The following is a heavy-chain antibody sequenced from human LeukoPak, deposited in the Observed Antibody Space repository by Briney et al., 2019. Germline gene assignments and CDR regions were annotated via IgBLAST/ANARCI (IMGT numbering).Heavy chain of an antibody. CDR1: GYTFTSYG. J-gene: IGHJ4*02. CDR2: ISAYNGNT. D-gene: IGHD6-19*01. Sequence: ASVKDSFMATGYTFTSYGINWVRQAPGQGLEWMGWISAYNGNTNYAQKLQGRVTMTTDTSTSTAYMELRSLRSDDTAVYYCARGAAVADSPSENRGPGALCTVSS. V-gene: IGHV1-18*01. CDR3: ARGAAVADSPSEN.